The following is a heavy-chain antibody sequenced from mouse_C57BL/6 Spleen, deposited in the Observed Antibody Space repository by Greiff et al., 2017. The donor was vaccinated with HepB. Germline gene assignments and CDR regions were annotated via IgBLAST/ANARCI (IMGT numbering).Heavy chain of an antibody. CDR2: IDPSDSYT. Sequence: VQLQQSGAELVMPGASVKLSCKASGYTFTSYWMHWVKQRPGQGLEWIGEIDPSDSYTNYNQKFKGKSTLTVDKSSSTAYMQLSSLTSEDSAVYYCARGGGNYYFDYWGQGTTLTVSS. D-gene: IGHD2-1*01. CDR1: GYTFTSYW. J-gene: IGHJ2*01. CDR3: ARGGGNYYFDY. V-gene: IGHV1-69*01.